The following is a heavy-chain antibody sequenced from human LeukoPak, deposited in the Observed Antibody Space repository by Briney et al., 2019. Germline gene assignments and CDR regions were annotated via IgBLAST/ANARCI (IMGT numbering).Heavy chain of an antibody. Sequence: GGSLRLSCAASGFTFSSYAMSWVRQAPGKGLEWVSTISGSAGSTNYADSVKGRFTISRDQSKNTLYLQMNSLRAEDTAIYYCAKPKQVVELHYFDFWGQGTLVTVPS. D-gene: IGHD6-13*01. CDR2: ISGSAGST. J-gene: IGHJ4*02. CDR3: AKPKQVVELHYFDF. CDR1: GFTFSSYA. V-gene: IGHV3-23*01.